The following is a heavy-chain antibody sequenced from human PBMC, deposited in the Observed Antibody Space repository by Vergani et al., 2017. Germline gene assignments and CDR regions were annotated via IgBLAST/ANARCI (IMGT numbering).Heavy chain of an antibody. CDR1: GFTFSSYG. V-gene: IGHV3-33*06. CDR2: IWYDGSNK. D-gene: IGHD2-2*01. Sequence: QVQLVESGGGVVQPGRSLRLSCAASGFTFSSYGMHWVRQAPGKGLEWVAVIWYDGSNKYYADSVKGRFTISRDNSKNTLYLQMNSLRAEDTAVYYCVKDVGGYCSSTSCYRGPLDVWGQGTTVTVSS. CDR3: VKDVGGYCSSTSCYRGPLDV. J-gene: IGHJ6*02.